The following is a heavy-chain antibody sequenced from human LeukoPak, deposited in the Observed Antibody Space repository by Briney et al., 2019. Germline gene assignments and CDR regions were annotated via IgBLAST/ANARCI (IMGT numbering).Heavy chain of an antibody. D-gene: IGHD1-26*01. Sequence: GGSLRLSCAASGFTLSSYWMSWVRQAPGKGLEWVANIKQDGSEKYYVDSVKGRFTISRDNAKNLLYLQMNSLRAEDTAVYYCTRDIGASGIWGQGTMVTVSS. CDR3: TRDIGASGI. V-gene: IGHV3-7*01. CDR2: IKQDGSEK. J-gene: IGHJ3*02. CDR1: GFTLSSYW.